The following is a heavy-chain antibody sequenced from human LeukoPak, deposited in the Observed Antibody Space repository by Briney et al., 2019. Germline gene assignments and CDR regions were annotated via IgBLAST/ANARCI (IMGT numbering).Heavy chain of an antibody. D-gene: IGHD1-26*01. J-gene: IGHJ4*02. Sequence: GGSLRLSCAASGFTFSSYGMHWVRQAPGKGLEWVAVISYDGSNKYYADSVKGRFTISRDNSKNTLYLHMNSLRAEDTAVYYCAKAPRPWVGGATGSRYYFDYWGQGTLVTASS. V-gene: IGHV3-30*18. CDR3: AKAPRPWVGGATGSRYYFDY. CDR1: GFTFSSYG. CDR2: ISYDGSNK.